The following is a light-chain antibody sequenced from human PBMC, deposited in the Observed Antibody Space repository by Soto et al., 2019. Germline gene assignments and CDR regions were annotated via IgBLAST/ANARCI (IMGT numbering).Light chain of an antibody. CDR1: QSVSSY. V-gene: IGKV3-11*01. J-gene: IGKJ2*01. CDR3: SQPYT. CDR2: DAS. Sequence: EIVLTQSPATLSLSPGERATLSCRASQSVSSYLAWYQQKPGQAPRLLIYDASNRATGIPARFSGSGSGTDFTLRLITVEPEPFEVSYCSQPYTFGQGTNLEIK.